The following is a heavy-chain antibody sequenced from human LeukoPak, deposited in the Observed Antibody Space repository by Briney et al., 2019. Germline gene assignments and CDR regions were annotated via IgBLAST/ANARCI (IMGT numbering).Heavy chain of an antibody. D-gene: IGHD3-10*01. CDR2: MNPNSGNT. V-gene: IGHV1-8*01. CDR3: VRRTKLLWFGECSPSHGYYYYYMDV. CDR1: GYTFTSYD. Sequence: ASVKVSCKASGYTFTSYDINWVRQATGQGLEWMGWMNPNSGNTGYAQKFQGRVTMTRNTSISTAYMELSGLRSEDTAVYYCVRRTKLLWFGECSPSHGYYYYYMDVWGKGTTVTISS. J-gene: IGHJ6*03.